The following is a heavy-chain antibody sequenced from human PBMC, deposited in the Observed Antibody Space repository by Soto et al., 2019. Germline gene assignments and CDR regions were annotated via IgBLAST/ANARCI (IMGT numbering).Heavy chain of an antibody. CDR2: INPSTGGA. CDR1: GYTFIGYY. J-gene: IGHJ6*02. Sequence: QVQLVQSGAEVKKPGASVNISCKASGYTFIGYYMNWVRQAPGQGLEWMGWINPSTGGAHSAQKFQGWVTMTSDRSSSTAYVALRGLKSDDSAVYYCARASGRDYYYGMGVWGQGTTVIVSS. CDR3: ARASGRDYYYGMGV. V-gene: IGHV1-2*04.